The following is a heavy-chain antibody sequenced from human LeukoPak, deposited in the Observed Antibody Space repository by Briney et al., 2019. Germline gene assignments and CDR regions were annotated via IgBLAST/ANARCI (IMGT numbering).Heavy chain of an antibody. Sequence: SETLSLTCAVYGGSFSGYYWSWIRQPPGKGLEWIGEINHSGSTNYNPSLKSRVTISVDRSKNQFSLKLSSVTAADTAVYYCASYCGGDCYSARGFYFDYWGQGTLVTVSS. CDR3: ASYCGGDCYSARGFYFDY. CDR2: INHSGST. J-gene: IGHJ4*02. D-gene: IGHD2-21*02. V-gene: IGHV4-34*01. CDR1: GGSFSGYY.